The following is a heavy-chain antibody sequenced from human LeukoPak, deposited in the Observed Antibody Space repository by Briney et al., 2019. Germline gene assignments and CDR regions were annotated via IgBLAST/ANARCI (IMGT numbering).Heavy chain of an antibody. Sequence: GGSLRLSCAASGFTFSSYAMHWVRQAPGKGLEWVAVISYDGSNKYYADSVKGRFTISRDNSKNTLYLQMNSLRAEDTAVYYCARDPPYDFWSQGKGRWDNYYYYYYYMDVWGKGTTVTVSS. CDR3: ARDPPYDFWSQGKGRWDNYYYYYYYMDV. D-gene: IGHD3-3*01. CDR1: GFTFSSYA. J-gene: IGHJ6*03. V-gene: IGHV3-30*04. CDR2: ISYDGSNK.